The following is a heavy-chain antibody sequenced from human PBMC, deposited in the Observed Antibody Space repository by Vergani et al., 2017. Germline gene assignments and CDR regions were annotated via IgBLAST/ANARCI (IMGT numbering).Heavy chain of an antibody. CDR3: ARERNAYYDFWSGYYTQYYFDY. V-gene: IGHV3-20*04. J-gene: IGHJ4*02. CDR2: INWNGGST. Sequence: AASGFTFDDYGMSWVRQAPGKGLEWVSGINWNGGSTGYAASVKGRFTISRDNAKNSLYLQMNSLRAEDTALYYCARERNAYYDFWSGYYTQYYFDYWGQGTLVTVSS. CDR1: GFTFDDYG. D-gene: IGHD3-3*01.